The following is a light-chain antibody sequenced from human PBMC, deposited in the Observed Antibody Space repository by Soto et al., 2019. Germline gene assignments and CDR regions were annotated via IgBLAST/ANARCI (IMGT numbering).Light chain of an antibody. Sequence: QSVLSQPPSASGTPGQRVTMSCSGSGSNIGPNYVYWFQQFPGTAPKLLIYNNDQRPSGVPDRFSASKSGTSASLGISGLRSEDEADYYCAAWDDSLSGRVFGGGTKLTVL. CDR2: NND. CDR3: AAWDDSLSGRV. CDR1: GSNIGPNY. J-gene: IGLJ3*02. V-gene: IGLV1-47*02.